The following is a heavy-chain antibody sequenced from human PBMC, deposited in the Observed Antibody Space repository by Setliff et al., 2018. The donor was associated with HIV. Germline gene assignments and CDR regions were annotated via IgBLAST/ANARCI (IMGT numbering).Heavy chain of an antibody. V-gene: IGHV3-15*01. Sequence: GGSLRLSCAARGFFFTNAWMSWVRQAPGRGPEWVGRVRSKKDGGTIDYAAPVKGRFTISRDDSKSTLFLQMNSLITADTAVYYCATERIGVAGPGYFAYLGPGTLVTVSS. J-gene: IGHJ4*01. CDR2: VRSKKDGGTI. CDR3: ATERIGVAGPGYFAY. CDR1: GFFFTNAW. D-gene: IGHD6-19*01.